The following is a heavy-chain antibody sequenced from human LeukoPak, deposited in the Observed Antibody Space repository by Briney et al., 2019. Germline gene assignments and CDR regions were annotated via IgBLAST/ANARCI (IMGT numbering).Heavy chain of an antibody. D-gene: IGHD6-13*01. V-gene: IGHV4-59*08. Sequence: PSETLSLTCTVSGVSISSYYWSWIRQPPGKGLEWIGYIYYSGSTNCNPSLKSRVTMSVDTSKNQFSLKLTSVTAADTAVYYCARQVSSWYWYFDLWGRGTLVTVSS. J-gene: IGHJ2*01. CDR2: IYYSGST. CDR1: GVSISSYY. CDR3: ARQVSSWYWYFDL.